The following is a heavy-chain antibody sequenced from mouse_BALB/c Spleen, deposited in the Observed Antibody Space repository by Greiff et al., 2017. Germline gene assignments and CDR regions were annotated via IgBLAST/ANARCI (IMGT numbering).Heavy chain of an antibody. CDR2: ISYSGST. D-gene: IGHD2-4*01. CDR1: GYSITSDYA. V-gene: IGHV3-2*02. CDR3: ASYDYDGLFAY. Sequence: EVKLQESGPGLVKPSQSLSLTCTVTGYSITSDYAWNWIRQFPGNKLEWMGYISYSGSTSYNPSLKSRISITRDTSKNQFFLQLNSVTTEDTATYYCASYDYDGLFAYWGQGTLVTVSA. J-gene: IGHJ3*01.